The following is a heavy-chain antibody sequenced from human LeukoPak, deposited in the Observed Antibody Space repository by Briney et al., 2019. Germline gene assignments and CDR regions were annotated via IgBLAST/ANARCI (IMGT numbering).Heavy chain of an antibody. J-gene: IGHJ4*02. Sequence: GGSLRLSGAASGFTFSSYGMHWVRQAPGKGLEWVAFIRYDGSNKYYADSVKGRFTISRDNSKNTLYLQMNSLRAEDTAVYYCAAGLVTPLVSGYWGQGTLVTVSS. CDR1: GFTFSSYG. V-gene: IGHV3-30*02. CDR2: IRYDGSNK. CDR3: AAGLVTPLVSGY. D-gene: IGHD4-11*01.